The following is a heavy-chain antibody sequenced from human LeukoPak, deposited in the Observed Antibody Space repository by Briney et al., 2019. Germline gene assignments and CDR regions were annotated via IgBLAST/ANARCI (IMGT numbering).Heavy chain of an antibody. CDR2: IYYSGGI. Sequence: PSETLSLTCTVSGGSISSYYWSWIRQPPGKGLEWIGYIYYSGGINYNPSLKSRVTISVDTSKNQFSLKLSSVTAADTAVYYCARTSWLQSSYYFDYWGQGTLVTVSS. V-gene: IGHV4-59*08. J-gene: IGHJ4*02. CDR3: ARTSWLQSSYYFDY. CDR1: GGSISSYY. D-gene: IGHD5-24*01.